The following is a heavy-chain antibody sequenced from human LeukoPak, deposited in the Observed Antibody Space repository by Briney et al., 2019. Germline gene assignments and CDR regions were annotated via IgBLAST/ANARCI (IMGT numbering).Heavy chain of an antibody. J-gene: IGHJ5*02. CDR2: IYTSGST. CDR1: GGSISSGNYY. CDR3: ARDHRESFYDFWSAFDP. Sequence: PSQTLSLTCIVSGGSISSGNYYWSWIRQPAGKGLEWIGRIYTSGSTNYNPSFKSRLTISLDTSKNQFSLKLSSVTAADTAVYYCARDHRESFYDFWSAFDPWGQGTLVTVSS. D-gene: IGHD3-3*01. V-gene: IGHV4-61*02.